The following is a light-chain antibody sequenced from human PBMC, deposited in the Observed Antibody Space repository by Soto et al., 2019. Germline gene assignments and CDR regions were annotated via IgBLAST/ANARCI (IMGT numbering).Light chain of an antibody. CDR2: AAS. Sequence: DIQMTQSPSSLSASVGDRVTITCRASQSISNYLNWYQQKPGKAPKLLIYAASSLQSGVPSRFSGSGSGTDFTLTIISVLPEDLATYSCQQSYATSWTFGQSTKVEIK. V-gene: IGKV1-39*01. J-gene: IGKJ1*01. CDR3: QQSYATSWT. CDR1: QSISNY.